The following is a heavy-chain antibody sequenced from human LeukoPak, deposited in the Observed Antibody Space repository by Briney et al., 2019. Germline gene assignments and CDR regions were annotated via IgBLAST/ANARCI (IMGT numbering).Heavy chain of an antibody. Sequence: GGSLRLSCVASGFTLRAYAMHWVRQAPGKGLEWVSCISSSSTYIYYADSVRGRFAISRDNAKNSLYLQMNSLRAEDTAVYYCARENHGSFDYWGQGSLVTVSS. J-gene: IGHJ4*02. CDR3: ARENHGSFDY. CDR1: GFTLRAYA. D-gene: IGHD1-14*01. CDR2: ISSSSTYI. V-gene: IGHV3-21*01.